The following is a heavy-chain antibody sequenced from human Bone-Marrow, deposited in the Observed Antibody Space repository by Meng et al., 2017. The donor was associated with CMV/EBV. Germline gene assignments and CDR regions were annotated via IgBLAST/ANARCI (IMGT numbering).Heavy chain of an antibody. CDR1: GFTFSSYE. J-gene: IGHJ4*02. CDR2: IGTSGSTK. V-gene: IGHV3-48*03. Sequence: GESLKISCVASGFTFSSYEMNWVRQAPGKGLEWVSYIGTSGSTKYYADSVKGQFTISRDNAKNSLYLQMTSLRAEDTAVYYCAREVASAGPAFDYWGQGTLVTVSS. D-gene: IGHD6-13*01. CDR3: AREVASAGPAFDY.